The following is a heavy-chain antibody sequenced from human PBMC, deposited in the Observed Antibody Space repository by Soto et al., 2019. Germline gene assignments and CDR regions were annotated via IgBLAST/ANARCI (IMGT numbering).Heavy chain of an antibody. J-gene: IGHJ4*02. CDR1: GFIFGSYG. CDR3: ARDRGRRATLVFFDY. CDR2: ISSSSSTI. V-gene: IGHV3-48*01. Sequence: EVQLVESGGGLVQPGGSLRLSCAASGFIFGSYGMNWVRQAPGKGLEWVLYISSSSSTIYSEDSVKGRFTISRDNAKNSLYLQMNSLSAEDTAVYYCARDRGRRATLVFFDYWGQGTLVTVSS. D-gene: IGHD3-16*01.